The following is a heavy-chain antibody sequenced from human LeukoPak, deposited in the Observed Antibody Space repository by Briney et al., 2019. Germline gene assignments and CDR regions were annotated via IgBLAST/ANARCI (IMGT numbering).Heavy chain of an antibody. D-gene: IGHD1-14*01. V-gene: IGHV3-9*01. CDR2: ISWNSGSI. J-gene: IGHJ4*02. CDR3: AKGRNYETTRLFDH. CDR1: GFTFDDYA. Sequence: HPGGSLRLSCAASGFTFDDYAMHWVRQAPGKGLEWVSGISWNSGSIGYADSVKGRFTISRDNAKNSLYLQMNSLRAEDTALYYCAKGRNYETTRLFDHWGQGTLVTVSS.